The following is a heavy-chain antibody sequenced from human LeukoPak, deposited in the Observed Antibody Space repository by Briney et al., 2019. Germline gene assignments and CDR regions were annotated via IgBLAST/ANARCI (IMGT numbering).Heavy chain of an antibody. Sequence: PGGSLRLSCAASGFTFSSYAMSWVRQAPGKGLEWVSAISGSGGSTYYADSVKGRFTISRDNSKNTLYLQMNSLGAEDTAVYYCAKGGTYGDSPLYFDYWGQGTLVTVSS. J-gene: IGHJ4*02. CDR2: ISGSGGST. V-gene: IGHV3-23*01. CDR1: GFTFSSYA. CDR3: AKGGTYGDSPLYFDY. D-gene: IGHD4-17*01.